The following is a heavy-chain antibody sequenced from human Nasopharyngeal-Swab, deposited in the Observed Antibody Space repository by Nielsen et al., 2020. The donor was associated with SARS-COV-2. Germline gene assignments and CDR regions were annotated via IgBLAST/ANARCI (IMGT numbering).Heavy chain of an antibody. CDR1: GGSFSRRC. CDR3: ARGTVDIVSTVRPYTY. V-gene: IGHV1-69*13. Sequence: SVNVSCKASGGSFSRRCISWVRQATGKGLEWMGGIIPIFGTANYAQKFQDRVTITADESTSTVYMELSSLRSDDTAIYYCARGTVDIVSTVRPYTYWGQGTLVTVSS. J-gene: IGHJ4*02. CDR2: IIPIFGTA. D-gene: IGHD5/OR15-5a*01.